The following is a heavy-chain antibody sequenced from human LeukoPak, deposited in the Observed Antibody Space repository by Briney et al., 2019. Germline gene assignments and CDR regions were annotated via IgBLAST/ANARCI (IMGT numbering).Heavy chain of an antibody. CDR1: GFSFRSHS. D-gene: IGHD2-8*01. CDR2: ISSSSTFI. V-gene: IGHV3-21*04. CDR3: ARDQNCNGRPWVGAFDI. Sequence: GRSLRLSCAASGFSFRSHSMNWVRQAPGQGLEWVSFISSSSTFIDYAGSVKGRFKISRDNANQTLYLQLSSLRPEDTAVYYCARDQNCNGRPWVGAFDIWGQGTLVTVSS. J-gene: IGHJ3*02.